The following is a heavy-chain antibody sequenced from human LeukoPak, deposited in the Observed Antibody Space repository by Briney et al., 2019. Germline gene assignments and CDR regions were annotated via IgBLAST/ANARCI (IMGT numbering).Heavy chain of an antibody. J-gene: IGHJ4*02. CDR3: ARDSNLSFDY. CDR2: ISHEGRNK. V-gene: IGHV3-30*04. Sequence: GKSLRLSCAASGFTFNTYSMHWVRQAPGKGLEWVAVISHEGRNKYYADSVKGRFTISRDNSRNTLSLQMNSLRAEDTAVYYCARDSNLSFDYWGQGTLVTVSS. D-gene: IGHD1-14*01. CDR1: GFTFNTYS.